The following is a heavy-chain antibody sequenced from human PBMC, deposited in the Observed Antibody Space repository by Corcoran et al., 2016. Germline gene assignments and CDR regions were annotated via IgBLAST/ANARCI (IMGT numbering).Heavy chain of an antibody. CDR2: IIPIFGTA. CDR3: TIEMATISAYYYGMDV. D-gene: IGHD5-12*01. V-gene: IGHV1-69*06. Sequence: QVQLVRSGAEVKKPGSSVKVSCKASGGTFSSYAISWVRQAPGQGLEWMGGIIPIFGTANYAQKFQGRVTITADKSTSTAYMELSSLRSEDTAVYYCTIEMATISAYYYGMDVWGQGTTVTVSS. CDR1: GGTFSSYA. J-gene: IGHJ6*02.